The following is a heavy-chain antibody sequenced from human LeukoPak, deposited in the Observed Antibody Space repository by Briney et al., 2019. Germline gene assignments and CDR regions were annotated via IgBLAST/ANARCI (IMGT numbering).Heavy chain of an antibody. D-gene: IGHD2-2*01. J-gene: IGHJ4*02. CDR1: GYTFTSYG. CDR3: ARVRSYCSSTSCYSFDY. V-gene: IGHV1-18*01. CDR2: ISAYNGNT. Sequence: GASVKVSCKASGYTFTSYGISWEREAPGQGHEWMGLISAYNGNTNNAQKLQGRVTMTTDTSTSTAYMELRSLRSDDAAVYYCARVRSYCSSTSCYSFDYWRQGTLVTVSS.